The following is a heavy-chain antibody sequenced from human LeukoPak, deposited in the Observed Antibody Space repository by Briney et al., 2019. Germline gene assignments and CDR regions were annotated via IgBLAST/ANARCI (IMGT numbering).Heavy chain of an antibody. Sequence: PGGSLRLSXAASGFTFSTYAMTWVRQSPGKGLEWVSAISDGGASTDYADSVKGRFTISRDNSKNTLYLQMNSLRVEDTAVYYCAKDDGPYSSGWYDAFDKWGQGTMVTVSS. J-gene: IGHJ3*02. CDR2: ISDGGAST. V-gene: IGHV3-23*01. CDR3: AKDDGPYSSGWYDAFDK. CDR1: GFTFSTYA. D-gene: IGHD6-19*01.